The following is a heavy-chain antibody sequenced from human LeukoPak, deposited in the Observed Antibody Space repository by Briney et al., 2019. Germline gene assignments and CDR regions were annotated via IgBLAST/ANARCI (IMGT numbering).Heavy chain of an antibody. Sequence: GGSLRLSCAASGFTFSSYSVNWVRQAPGKGLEWVSSISSSSSYIYYADSVKGRFTISRDNAKNSLYLQMNSLRAEDTAVYYCARVEYSGYDGPTYYYYYGMDVWGKGTTVTVSS. V-gene: IGHV3-21*01. CDR1: GFTFSSYS. J-gene: IGHJ6*04. D-gene: IGHD5-12*01. CDR2: ISSSSSYI. CDR3: ARVEYSGYDGPTYYYYYGMDV.